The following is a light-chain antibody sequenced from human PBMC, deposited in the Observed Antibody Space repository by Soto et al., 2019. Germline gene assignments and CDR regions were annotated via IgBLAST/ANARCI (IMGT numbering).Light chain of an antibody. J-gene: IGKJ4*01. CDR1: QSVSSY. CDR3: QQRSNWPPPLT. V-gene: IGKV3-11*01. CDR2: DAS. Sequence: EIVLTQSPATLSLSPGERATLSWRASQSVSSYLAWYQQKPGQAPRLLIYDASNRATGIPARFSGSGSGTDFTLTISSLEPEDFAVYYCQQRSNWPPPLTFGGGTKVEIK.